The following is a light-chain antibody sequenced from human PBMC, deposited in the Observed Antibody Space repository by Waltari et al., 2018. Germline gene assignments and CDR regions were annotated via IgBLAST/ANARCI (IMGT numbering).Light chain of an antibody. Sequence: DIVMTQSPDSLAVSLGERATINCKSSQSVLYSSNNKNYLALYQQKPGQPPKLLIYWASTRESGVPYRFSGSGSGTDFTLTISSLQAADVAVYYCQQYYSTPLTFGGGTKVEIK. CDR3: QQYYSTPLT. CDR1: QSVLYSSNNKNY. V-gene: IGKV4-1*01. J-gene: IGKJ4*01. CDR2: WAS.